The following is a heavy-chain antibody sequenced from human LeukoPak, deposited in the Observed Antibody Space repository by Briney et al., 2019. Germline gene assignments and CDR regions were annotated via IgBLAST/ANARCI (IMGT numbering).Heavy chain of an antibody. D-gene: IGHD3-22*01. CDR2: MSQSGST. CDR3: ARDWAGSGYHHGFDI. J-gene: IGHJ3*02. V-gene: IGHV4-31*03. CDR1: GGSISSGGHY. Sequence: PSQTLSLTCTVSGGSISSGGHYWTWIRQPPGKGLEWIGYMSQSGSTYYNPSLKSRVTISVDTSKSQFSLKLTSVTAADTAVYYCARDWAGSGYHHGFDIWGQGTMVTV.